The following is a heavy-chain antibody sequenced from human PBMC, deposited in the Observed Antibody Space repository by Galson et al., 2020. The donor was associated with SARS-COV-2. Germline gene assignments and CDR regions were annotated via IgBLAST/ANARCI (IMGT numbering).Heavy chain of an antibody. J-gene: IGHJ4*02. Sequence: GGSLRLSCAASGFTFSSYEMNWVRQAPGKGLEWVSYISSSGSTIYYADSVKGRFTISRDNAKNSLYLQMNSLRAEDTAVYYCARNHDSSGYYYEIDYWGQGTLVTVSS. V-gene: IGHV3-48*03. CDR3: ARNHDSSGYYYEIDY. CDR2: ISSSGSTI. CDR1: GFTFSSYE. D-gene: IGHD3-22*01.